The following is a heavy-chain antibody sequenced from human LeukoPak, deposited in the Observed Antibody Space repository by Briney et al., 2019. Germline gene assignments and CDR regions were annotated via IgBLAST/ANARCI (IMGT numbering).Heavy chain of an antibody. CDR2: INHSGST. J-gene: IGHJ6*02. D-gene: IGHD1-26*01. V-gene: IGHV4-34*01. CDR3: ARVKVGLGSLYYYYGMDV. Sequence: SETLSLTCAVYGGSFSGYYWSWIRQPPGKGLEWIGEINHSGSTNYNPSLKSRVTISVDTSKNQFSLKLSSVTAADTAVYYCARVKVGLGSLYYYYGMDVWGQGTTVTVSS. CDR1: GGSFSGYY.